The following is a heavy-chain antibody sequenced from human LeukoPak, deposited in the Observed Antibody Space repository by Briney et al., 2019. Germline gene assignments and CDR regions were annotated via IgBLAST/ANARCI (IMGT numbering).Heavy chain of an antibody. Sequence: SETLSLTCTVSGGSISSSSYYWVWIRQPPGKGLEWIGSIYYSGSTYYNPSLKSRVTISVDTSKNQFSLKLSPVTAADTAVYYCARVLVGVVVAFDPWGQGTLVTVSS. CDR2: IYYSGST. CDR3: ARVLVGVVVAFDP. CDR1: GGSISSSSYY. D-gene: IGHD2-15*01. J-gene: IGHJ5*02. V-gene: IGHV4-39*01.